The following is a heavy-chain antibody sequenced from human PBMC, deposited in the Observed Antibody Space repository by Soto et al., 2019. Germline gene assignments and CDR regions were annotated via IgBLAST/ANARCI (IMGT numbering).Heavy chain of an antibody. CDR1: GVSVTGYY. Sequence: SETLSLTCSVSGVSVTGYYWTSIQHSPGQGLDRTGHVYHPGNTYYNPSLKTRVTISLDTSKNQVSLRLRCVTAADTAVYYCAREQYNWKLWGQGTLVTVSS. J-gene: IGHJ4*02. V-gene: IGHV4-59*02. CDR3: AREQYNWKL. CDR2: VYHPGNT. D-gene: IGHD1-20*01.